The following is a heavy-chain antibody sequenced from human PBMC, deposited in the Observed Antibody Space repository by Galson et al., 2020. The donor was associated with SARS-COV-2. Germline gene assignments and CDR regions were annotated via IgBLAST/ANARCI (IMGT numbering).Heavy chain of an antibody. Sequence: TGGSLRLSCAASGFTFSNFAMSWVRQTPGKGLEWVSTISGTGGSTYYADSVKGRFTFSRDNSKNTLYLEMNSLRVEDTAIYYCAKHQLIRYYGMDVWGQGTTVTVSS. CDR1: GFTFSNFA. CDR3: AKHQLIRYYGMDV. V-gene: IGHV3-23*01. J-gene: IGHJ6*02. D-gene: IGHD2-2*01. CDR2: ISGTGGST.